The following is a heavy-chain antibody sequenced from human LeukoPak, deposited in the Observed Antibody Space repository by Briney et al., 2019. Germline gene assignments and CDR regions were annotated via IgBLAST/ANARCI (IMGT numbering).Heavy chain of an antibody. Sequence: GGSLRLSCAASGFTFSSYWMHWVRQAPGKGLVWVSRINSDGSSTSYADSVKGRFTISRDNAKNTLYLQMNSLRAEDTAVYYCARGASCSGGSCYSLPLDYWGQGTLVTVSS. CDR3: ARGASCSGGSCYSLPLDY. J-gene: IGHJ4*02. D-gene: IGHD2-15*01. CDR2: INSDGSST. CDR1: GFTFSSYW. V-gene: IGHV3-74*01.